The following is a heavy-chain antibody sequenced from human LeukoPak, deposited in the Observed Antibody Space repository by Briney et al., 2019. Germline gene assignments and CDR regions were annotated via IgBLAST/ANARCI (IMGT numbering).Heavy chain of an antibody. CDR3: ARVKALMATVYFDY. CDR2: IYYSGST. D-gene: IGHD5-24*01. V-gene: IGHV4-59*01. Sequence: SETLSLTCTVSGGSISSYYWSWIRQPPGKGLEWIGYIYYSGSTNYNPSLKSRVTISVDTSKNQFSLKLSSVTAADTAVYYCARVKALMATVYFDYWGQGTLVTVSS. CDR1: GGSISSYY. J-gene: IGHJ4*02.